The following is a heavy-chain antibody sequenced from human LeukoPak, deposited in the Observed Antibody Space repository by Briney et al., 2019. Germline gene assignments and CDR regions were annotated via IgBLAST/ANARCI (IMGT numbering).Heavy chain of an antibody. J-gene: IGHJ4*02. V-gene: IGHV3-15*01. CDR1: GFTFSNAW. CDR2: IKSKTVGGTT. D-gene: IGHD2-2*01. Sequence: PGGSLRLSCAASGFTFSNAWMSWVRQAPGKGLEWVGRIKSKTVGGTTDYAAPVKDRFTVSRDDSKATLYLQMNSLKAEDTAVYYCTTDYCTSTTCYLTFWGQGTLVTVSS. CDR3: TTDYCTSTTCYLTF.